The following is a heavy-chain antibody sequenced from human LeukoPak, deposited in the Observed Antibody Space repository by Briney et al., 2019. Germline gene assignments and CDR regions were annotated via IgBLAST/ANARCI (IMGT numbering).Heavy chain of an antibody. CDR1: GFTFSSYA. Sequence: GGSLRLSCAASGFTFSSYAMNWVRQAPGKGLEWVSYISSSGSTIYYADSVKGRFTISRDNAKNSMYLQMNSLRAEDTAVYYCAELGITMIGGVWGKGTTVTISS. V-gene: IGHV3-48*03. CDR3: AELGITMIGGV. J-gene: IGHJ6*04. D-gene: IGHD3-10*02. CDR2: ISSSGSTI.